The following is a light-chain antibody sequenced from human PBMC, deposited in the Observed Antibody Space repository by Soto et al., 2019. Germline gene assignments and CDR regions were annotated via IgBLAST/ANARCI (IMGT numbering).Light chain of an antibody. CDR2: GAS. J-gene: IGKJ1*01. V-gene: IGKV3-20*01. Sequence: EIVFTQSPGTLSLSPGAGGILSCRASQTVIRNALAWYHQKPGKPPGLLIHGASTRAPGIPDRFSVIRSGTDLTLNIRRLEPEDCEVDDGQLYGGSPKTFGQGTKVEI. CDR1: QTVIRNA. CDR3: QLYGGSPKT.